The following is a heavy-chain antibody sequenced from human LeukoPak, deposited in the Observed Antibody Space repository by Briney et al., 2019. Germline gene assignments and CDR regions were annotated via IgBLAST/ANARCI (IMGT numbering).Heavy chain of an antibody. Sequence: ASAKVSCKASGYSFSNYGLSWVRQARGQGLEWMGWISAYNGNTNYAQKFQGRVTMTTVTSTSTAYMELRSLRSDDTAVYYCAKVFTYYYDRSGYELYYFDYWGQGALVTVSS. D-gene: IGHD3-22*01. CDR3: AKVFTYYYDRSGYELYYFDY. V-gene: IGHV1-18*01. CDR2: ISAYNGNT. J-gene: IGHJ4*02. CDR1: GYSFSNYG.